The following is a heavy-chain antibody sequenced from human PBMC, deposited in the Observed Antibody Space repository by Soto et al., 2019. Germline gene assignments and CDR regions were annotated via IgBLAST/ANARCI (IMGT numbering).Heavy chain of an antibody. Sequence: SLTCTVSGGSISSSSAYYWGWIRQPPGKGLEWIGNIYYSGSTYYNPSLKSRVTIFVDTSKHQFSLNLNSVTAADTAVYYCGRHSDYYGMDVWGQGTTVTVSS. V-gene: IGHV4-39*01. CDR3: GRHSDYYGMDV. CDR1: GGSISSSSAYY. D-gene: IGHD1-26*01. CDR2: IYYSGST. J-gene: IGHJ6*02.